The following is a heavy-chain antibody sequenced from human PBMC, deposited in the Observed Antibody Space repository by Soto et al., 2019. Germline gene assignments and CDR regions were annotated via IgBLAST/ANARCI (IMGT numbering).Heavy chain of an antibody. D-gene: IGHD4-17*01. Sequence: EVQLLESGGGLVQPGGSLRLSCAASGFTFSSYAMSWVRQAPGKGLEWVSAISGSGGSTYYADTVKGRFTISRDNSKNTRYLQMNSLRAEDTAVYYCAKDSAYYGDYVGYFDYWGQGTLVTVSS. CDR1: GFTFSSYA. V-gene: IGHV3-23*01. J-gene: IGHJ4*02. CDR3: AKDSAYYGDYVGYFDY. CDR2: ISGSGGST.